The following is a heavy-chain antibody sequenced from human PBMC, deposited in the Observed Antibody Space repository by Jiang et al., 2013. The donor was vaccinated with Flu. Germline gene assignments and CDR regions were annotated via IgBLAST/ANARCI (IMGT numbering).Heavy chain of an antibody. CDR3: ARGLYGSGTLYYYGMDV. CDR2: TYYRSKWYN. V-gene: IGHV6-1*01. D-gene: IGHD3-10*01. Sequence: QTLSLTCAISGDSVSSNSAAWNWIRQSPSRGLEWLGRTYYRSKWYNDYAVSVKSRITINPDTSKNQFSLQLNSVTPEDTAVYYCARGLYGSGTLYYYGMDVWGKGTTVTVSS. CDR1: GDSVSSNSAA. J-gene: IGHJ6*04.